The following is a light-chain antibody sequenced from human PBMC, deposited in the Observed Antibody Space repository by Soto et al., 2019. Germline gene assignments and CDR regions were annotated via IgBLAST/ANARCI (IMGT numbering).Light chain of an antibody. V-gene: IGLV1-40*01. Sequence: QSVLTQPPSVSGAPGQRVTISCTGSSSNIGAGYDVHWYQQLPGTAPKLLIYGNSNRPSGVPDRFSGSKSGTSASLAITGXXXXXXXXXYCQSYDSSLSSVVFGGGTKLTVL. CDR3: QSYDSSLSSVV. CDR1: SSNIGAGYD. J-gene: IGLJ2*01. CDR2: GNS.